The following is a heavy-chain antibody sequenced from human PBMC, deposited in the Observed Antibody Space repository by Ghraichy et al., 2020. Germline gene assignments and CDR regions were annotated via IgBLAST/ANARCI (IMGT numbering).Heavy chain of an antibody. CDR1: GGSFSGYD. CDR2: INHSGST. J-gene: IGHJ5*02. CDR3: ARKSRVPAAIKVSYWFDP. D-gene: IGHD2-2*01. Sequence: SETLSLTCAVYGGSFSGYDWSWIRQPPGKGLEWIGEINHSGSTNYNPSLKSRVTISVDTSKNQFSLKLSSVTAADTAVYYCARKSRVPAAIKVSYWFDPWGQGTLVTVSS. V-gene: IGHV4-34*01.